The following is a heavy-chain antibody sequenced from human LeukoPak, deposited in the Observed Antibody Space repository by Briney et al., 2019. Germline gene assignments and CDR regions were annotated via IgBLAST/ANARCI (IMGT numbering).Heavy chain of an antibody. V-gene: IGHV3-20*04. CDR2: INWNGGST. D-gene: IGHD6-13*01. Sequence: PGGSLRLSCAASGFTFDDYGMSWVRQAPGKGLEWVSGINWNGGSTGYADSVKGRFTISRDNAKNSLYLQVNSLRAEDTALYYCAREGGMAIAAAAKLDYWGQGTLVTVSS. CDR3: AREGGMAIAAAAKLDY. J-gene: IGHJ4*02. CDR1: GFTFDDYG.